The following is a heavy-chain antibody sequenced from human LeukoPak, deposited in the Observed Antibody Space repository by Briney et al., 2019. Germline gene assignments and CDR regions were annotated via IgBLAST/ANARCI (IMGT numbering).Heavy chain of an antibody. CDR2: IYYSGST. CDR3: ARPRIAVAVPYFDL. V-gene: IGHV4-59*08. J-gene: IGHJ2*01. D-gene: IGHD6-19*01. CDR1: GGSISSYY. Sequence: SETLSLTCTVSGGSISSYYWSWIRQPPGKGLEWIGYIYYSGSTNYNPSLKSRVTISVDTSKNQFSLKPSSVTAADTAVYYCARPRIAVAVPYFDLWGRGTLVTVSS.